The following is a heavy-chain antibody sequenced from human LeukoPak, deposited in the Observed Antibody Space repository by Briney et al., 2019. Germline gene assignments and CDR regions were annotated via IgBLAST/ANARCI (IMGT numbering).Heavy chain of an antibody. CDR2: IYYSGTT. CDR1: GGSISSYY. D-gene: IGHD2-2*02. CDR3: ARSRYCSSTSCYKGIDY. J-gene: IGHJ4*02. Sequence: NPSETLSLTCTVSGGSISSYYWSWIRQPPGKGLEWIGYIYYSGTTNYNPSLKSRVTISVDTSKNQFSLKLSSVTAADTAVYYCARSRYCSSTSCYKGIDYWGQGTLVTVSS. V-gene: IGHV4-59*12.